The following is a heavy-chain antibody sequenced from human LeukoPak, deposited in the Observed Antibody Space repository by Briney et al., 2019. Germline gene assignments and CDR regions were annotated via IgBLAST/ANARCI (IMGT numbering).Heavy chain of an antibody. J-gene: IGHJ5*02. CDR2: INHSGST. Sequence: PSETLSLTCAVYGGSFRGYYWSWIRQPPGKGLEWIGEINHSGSTNYNPSLKSRVTISVDTSKNQFSLKLSSVTATDTAVHYCARVGIQLWSIRRWFDPWGQGTLVTVSS. D-gene: IGHD5-18*01. CDR1: GGSFRGYY. V-gene: IGHV4-34*01. CDR3: ARVGIQLWSIRRWFDP.